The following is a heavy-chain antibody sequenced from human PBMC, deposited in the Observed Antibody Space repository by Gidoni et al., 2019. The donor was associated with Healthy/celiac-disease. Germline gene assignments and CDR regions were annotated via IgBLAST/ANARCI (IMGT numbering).Heavy chain of an antibody. V-gene: IGHV4-31*03. CDR3: SRELQFGGARLFDY. Sequence: QVQLQESGPGLVKPSQTLSLTCTVSGGSISSGGYYWSWIRQHPGKGLELVGYINYSGSTYYNPSLKSRVTISVDTSKNQFSLKLISVTAADTAVYFCSRELQFGGARLFDYWGQGTLVTVSS. CDR1: GGSISSGGYY. J-gene: IGHJ4*02. CDR2: INYSGST. D-gene: IGHD5-12*01.